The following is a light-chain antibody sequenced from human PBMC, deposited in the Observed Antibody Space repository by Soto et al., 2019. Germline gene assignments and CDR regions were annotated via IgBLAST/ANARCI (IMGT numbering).Light chain of an antibody. CDR1: QSVTYN. J-gene: IGKJ4*01. V-gene: IGKV3-15*01. Sequence: EIVMTQSPATLSVSPGETATLSCRASQSVTYNLACYHQQTAQGPRILIYGAVTRATGIPARCSGSRSGTEFTLTTSSLQSDDVAVYYCQQYKNWPAFTFGGGTKVEIK. CDR2: GAV. CDR3: QQYKNWPAFT.